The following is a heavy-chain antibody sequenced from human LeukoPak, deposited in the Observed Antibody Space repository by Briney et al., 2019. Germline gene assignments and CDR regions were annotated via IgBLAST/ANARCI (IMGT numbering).Heavy chain of an antibody. CDR2: ISYSGST. D-gene: IGHD4-17*01. CDR3: ARSGDYVSPYGLDV. J-gene: IGHJ6*02. CDR1: GGSVSSSDYY. Sequence: SETLSLTCTVSGGSVSSSDYYWGWIRQPPGKGLEWIGSISYSGSTYYNPSLKSRVTISVDTSKNQFSLEVSSVTAADTAVYYCARSGDYVSPYGLDVWGQGTTVTVSS. V-gene: IGHV4-39*01.